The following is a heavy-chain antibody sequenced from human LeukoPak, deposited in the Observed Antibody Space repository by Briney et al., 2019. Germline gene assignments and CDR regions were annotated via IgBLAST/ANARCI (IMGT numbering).Heavy chain of an antibody. CDR2: IRSRANSYAT. CDR3: SYYDSSGHKEH. CDR1: GFTFSTYN. D-gene: IGHD3-22*01. J-gene: IGHJ1*01. Sequence: GGSLRLSCAASGFTFSTYNMNWVRQASGKGLEWVGRIRSRANSYATAYAASVKGRFTISRDDSKNTAYLQMNSLKTEDTAVYYCSYYDSSGHKEHWGQGTLVTVSS. V-gene: IGHV3-73*01.